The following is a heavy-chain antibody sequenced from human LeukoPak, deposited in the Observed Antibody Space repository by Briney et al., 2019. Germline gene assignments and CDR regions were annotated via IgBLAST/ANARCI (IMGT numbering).Heavy chain of an antibody. CDR2: IYSGGST. D-gene: IGHD3-3*01. Sequence: GSLRLSCAASGFTVSDSYMSWVRQAPGKGLEWVSVIYSGGSTYYADSVKGRFTISGDTSKNTLYLQMNSLRAEDTAVYYCARAWSGTQYYFDYWGQGTLVTVSS. CDR1: GFTVSDSY. J-gene: IGHJ4*02. V-gene: IGHV3-66*01. CDR3: ARAWSGTQYYFDY.